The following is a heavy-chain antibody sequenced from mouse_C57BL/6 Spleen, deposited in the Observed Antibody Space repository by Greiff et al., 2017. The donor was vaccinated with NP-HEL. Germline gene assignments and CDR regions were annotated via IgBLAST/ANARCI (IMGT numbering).Heavy chain of an antibody. Sequence: EVKLMESGGGLVKPGGSLKLSCAASGFTFSSYAMSLVRQTPEKRLEWVATISDGGSYTYYPDNVKGRFTISRDNAKNNLYLQMSHLKSEDTAMYYCAREWANCFDYWGQGTTLTVSS. CDR3: AREWANCFDY. CDR2: ISDGGSYT. CDR1: GFTFSSYA. V-gene: IGHV5-4*01. J-gene: IGHJ2*01. D-gene: IGHD3-1*01.